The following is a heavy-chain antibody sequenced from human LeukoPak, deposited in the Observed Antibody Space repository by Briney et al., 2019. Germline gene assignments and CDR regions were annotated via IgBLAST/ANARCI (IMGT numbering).Heavy chain of an antibody. D-gene: IGHD6-6*01. CDR2: VSSSGSTI. Sequence: GGSLRLSCAASGFTFSSYEMNWVRQAPGKGLEWVSYVSSSGSTIYYADSVKGRFTISRDNAKNTLYLQMNSLRAEDTAVYYCARDGYSSSFYFDYWGQGTLVTVSS. V-gene: IGHV3-48*03. J-gene: IGHJ4*02. CDR3: ARDGYSSSFYFDY. CDR1: GFTFSSYE.